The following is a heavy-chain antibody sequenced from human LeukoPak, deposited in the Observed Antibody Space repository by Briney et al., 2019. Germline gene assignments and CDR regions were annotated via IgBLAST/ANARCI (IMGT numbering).Heavy chain of an antibody. J-gene: IGHJ4*02. Sequence: GGSLRLSCAASGFTFSSYAMHWVRQAPGKGLEWVAVISYDGSNKYYADSVKGRFTISRDNSKNTLYLQMNSLRAEDTAIYYCAKEGRYYYDSSGLYWGQGILVTVSS. V-gene: IGHV3-30-3*01. D-gene: IGHD3-22*01. CDR3: AKEGRYYYDSSGLY. CDR2: ISYDGSNK. CDR1: GFTFSSYA.